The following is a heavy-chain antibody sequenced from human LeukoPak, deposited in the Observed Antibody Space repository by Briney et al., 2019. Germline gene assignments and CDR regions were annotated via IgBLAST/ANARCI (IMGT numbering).Heavy chain of an antibody. Sequence: GESLKISCKGSGYSFTNYWIGWVRQMPGKGLEWMGTIYPGDSDTRYSPSFQGQVTISADKSISTAYLQWSSLKASDTAMYYYARRGTAVAADYWGQGTLVTVSS. CDR1: GYSFTNYW. CDR2: IYPGDSDT. V-gene: IGHV5-51*01. D-gene: IGHD6-19*01. CDR3: ARRGTAVAADY. J-gene: IGHJ4*02.